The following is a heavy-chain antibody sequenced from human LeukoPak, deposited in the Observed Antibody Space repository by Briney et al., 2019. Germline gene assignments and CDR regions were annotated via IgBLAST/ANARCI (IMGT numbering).Heavy chain of an antibody. D-gene: IGHD6-13*01. J-gene: IGHJ6*02. CDR2: IYYSGST. CDR3: ASWSTYSSSWFSLNYYYYYGMDV. V-gene: IGHV4-39*01. CDR1: GGSISSSSYY. Sequence: PSETLSLTCTVPGGSISSSSYYWGWIRQPPGKGLEWIGSIYYSGSTYYNPSLKSRVTISVDTSKNQFSLKLSSVTAADTAVYYCASWSTYSSSWFSLNYYYYYGMDVWGQGTTVTVSS.